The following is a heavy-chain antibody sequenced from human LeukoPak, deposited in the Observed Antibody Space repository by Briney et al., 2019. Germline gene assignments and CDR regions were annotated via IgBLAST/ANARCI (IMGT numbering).Heavy chain of an antibody. V-gene: IGHV3-23*01. J-gene: IGHJ4*02. CDR1: GFTFRSYA. CDR2: ISGTGDST. Sequence: GGSLRLSCAASGFTFRSYAMSWVRQAPGKGLEWVSAISGTGDSTSYADAVKGRFTISRDNSKNTLCLHMSALRAEDTAIYFCAKGSSSWYPFDYWGQGTLVSVSS. CDR3: AKGSSSWYPFDY. D-gene: IGHD6-13*01.